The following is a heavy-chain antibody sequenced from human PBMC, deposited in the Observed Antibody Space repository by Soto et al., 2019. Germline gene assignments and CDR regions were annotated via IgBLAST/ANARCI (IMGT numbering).Heavy chain of an antibody. D-gene: IGHD1-26*01. CDR2: INSVSGGT. CDR3: ARGGSYYAL. CDR1: GNTDTIYF. J-gene: IGHJ4*02. Sequence: QLVQSGAEMKQPGAAVRVSCKASGNTDTIYFIHWLRLAPGQGLEWLGWINSVSGGTNYAHKFLGRVTMTRDRSTTTAFMELRGLRSDDTAVYYCARGGSYYALWGQGTLVTVSS. V-gene: IGHV1-2*02.